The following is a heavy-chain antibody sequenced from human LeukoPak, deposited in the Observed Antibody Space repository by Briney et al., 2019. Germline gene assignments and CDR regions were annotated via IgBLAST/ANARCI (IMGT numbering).Heavy chain of an antibody. CDR1: GFTFTKYA. Sequence: GSLRLSCVASGFTFTKYAMSWVRQSPGKGLEWVSAITGSDGSSYYADSVKGRFTISRDNSKNTLYLQVNSLRAEDTAVYYCAKWGDYDILTGYYVPDYWRLGTLVTVSS. V-gene: IGHV3-23*01. J-gene: IGHJ4*02. CDR2: ITGSDGSS. D-gene: IGHD3-9*01. CDR3: AKWGDYDILTGYYVPDY.